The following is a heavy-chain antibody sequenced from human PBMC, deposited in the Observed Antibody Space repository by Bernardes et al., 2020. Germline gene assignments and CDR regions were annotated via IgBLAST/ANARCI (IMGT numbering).Heavy chain of an antibody. CDR1: GGSISSSSYY. CDR3: ARHVPEWLFSEAFDY. V-gene: IGHV4-39*01. D-gene: IGHD3-3*01. CDR2: IYYSGST. Sequence: SETLSLTRTVSGGSISSSSYYWGWIRQPPGKGLEWIGSIYYSGSTYYNPSLKSRVTISVDTSKNQFSLKLSSVTAADTAVYYCARHVPEWLFSEAFDYWGQGTLVTVSS. J-gene: IGHJ4*02.